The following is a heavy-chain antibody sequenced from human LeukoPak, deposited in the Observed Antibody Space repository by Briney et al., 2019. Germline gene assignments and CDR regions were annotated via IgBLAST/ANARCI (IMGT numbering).Heavy chain of an antibody. J-gene: IGHJ4*02. Sequence: GGSLRLSCAASGFTFSSYSMNWVRQAPGKGREWVSSISSSSSYIYYADSVKGRFTIPRDNAKNSLYLQMNSLRAEDTAVYYCARDPGVVATGDWGQGTLVTVSS. CDR3: ARDPGVVATGD. CDR1: GFTFSSYS. V-gene: IGHV3-21*01. D-gene: IGHD5-12*01. CDR2: ISSSSSYI.